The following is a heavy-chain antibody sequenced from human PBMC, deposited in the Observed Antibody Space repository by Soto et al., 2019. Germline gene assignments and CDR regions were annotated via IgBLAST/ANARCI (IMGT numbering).Heavy chain of an antibody. CDR1: GFTFSAYD. V-gene: IGHV3-13*01. CDR2: IGTLHDT. J-gene: IGHJ5*02. Sequence: EVQLVESGGGLVQPGGSLRLSCAASGFTFSAYDMHWVRQPTGKGLEWVSAIGTLHDTYYPDSVKGRFTISSENAKNSLYLQMNSLTTGDTAVYYCARKASYWHWGGGWFDPWGQGTLVTVSS. CDR3: ARKASYWHWGGGWFDP. D-gene: IGHD3-16*01.